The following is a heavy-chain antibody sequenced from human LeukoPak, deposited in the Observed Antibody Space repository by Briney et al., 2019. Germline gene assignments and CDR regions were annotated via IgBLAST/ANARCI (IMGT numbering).Heavy chain of an antibody. CDR3: ARVGSSWDLLDY. V-gene: IGHV3-7*01. Sequence: PGGSLRLSCAASGFTFSDYWMSWVRQAPGKGLEWVANIKQDAGEIRYVDSVKGRFTISRDNAKKSLHLQMNSLRGEDTAVYYCARVGSSWDLLDYWGQGTLVTVSS. D-gene: IGHD6-13*01. CDR2: IKQDAGEI. J-gene: IGHJ4*02. CDR1: GFTFSDYW.